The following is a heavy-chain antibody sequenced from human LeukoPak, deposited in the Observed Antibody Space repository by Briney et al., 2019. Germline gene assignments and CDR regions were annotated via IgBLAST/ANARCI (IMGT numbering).Heavy chain of an antibody. J-gene: IGHJ5*02. V-gene: IGHV1-18*01. CDR1: GYTFSNYE. D-gene: IGHD3-22*01. CDR3: ARDSGYYPLNWFDP. Sequence: GASVKVSCKASGYTFSNYEISWVRQAPGQGLEWMGCISAYNGNTNYAQKLQGRVTMTTDTSTSTAYMELRSLRSDDTAVYYCARDSGYYPLNWFDPWGQGTLVTVSS. CDR2: ISAYNGNT.